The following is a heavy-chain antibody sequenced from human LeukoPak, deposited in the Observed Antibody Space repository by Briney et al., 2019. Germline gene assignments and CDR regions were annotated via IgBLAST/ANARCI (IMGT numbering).Heavy chain of an antibody. V-gene: IGHV4-39*07. CDR3: ARSYGPTPYWYFDL. J-gene: IGHJ2*01. Sequence: SETLSLTCTVSGGSISSTSYYWGWIRQPPGKGLEWIGSIYYSGSTYYNPSLKSRVTISVDTSKNQFSLKLSSVTAADTAVYYCARSYGPTPYWYFDLWGRGTLVTVSS. D-gene: IGHD1-26*01. CDR1: GGSISSTSYY. CDR2: IYYSGST.